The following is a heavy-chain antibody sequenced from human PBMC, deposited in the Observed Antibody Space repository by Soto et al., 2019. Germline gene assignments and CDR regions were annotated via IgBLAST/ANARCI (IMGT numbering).Heavy chain of an antibody. V-gene: IGHV6-1*01. CDR3: ARELEGVGLELNYYYGMDV. CDR2: TYYRSKWYN. CDR1: GDSVSSNSAA. Sequence: QSQTLSLTCAISGDSVSSNSAAWNWIRQSPSRGLEWLGRTYYRSKWYNDYAVSVKSRITINPDTSKNQFSLQLNSVTPEDTAVYYCARELEGVGLELNYYYGMDVWGQGTTVTVSS. D-gene: IGHD1-7*01. J-gene: IGHJ6*02.